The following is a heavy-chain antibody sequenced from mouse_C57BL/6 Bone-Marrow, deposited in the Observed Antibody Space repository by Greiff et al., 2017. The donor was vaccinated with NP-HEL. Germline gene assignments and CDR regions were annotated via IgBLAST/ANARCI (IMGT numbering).Heavy chain of an antibody. Sequence: EVMLVESGGGLVQPGGSLSLSCAASGFTFTDYYMSWVRQPPGKALEWVGFIRNKANGYTIAYSASVQGRFTISRDNSQSILYLQMNALRAEDSATYYCARSIYYDYADDPFYGMDYWGQGTSVTVSS. V-gene: IGHV7-3*01. D-gene: IGHD2-4*01. CDR3: ARSIYYDYADDPFYGMDY. J-gene: IGHJ4*01. CDR2: IRNKANGYTI. CDR1: GFTFTDYY.